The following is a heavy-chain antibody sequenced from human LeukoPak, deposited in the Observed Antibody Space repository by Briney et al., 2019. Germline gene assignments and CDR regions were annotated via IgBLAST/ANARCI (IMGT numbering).Heavy chain of an antibody. CDR3: ASPHSIAARPDAFDI. V-gene: IGHV1-46*03. J-gene: IGHJ3*02. Sequence: ASVKVSCKASGYTFTSYYMHWVRQAPGQGLEWMGIINPSGGSTSYAQKFQGRVTMTRDTSTSTVYMELSSLRSEDTAVYYCASPHSIAARPDAFDIWCQGTMVTVSS. CDR2: INPSGGST. D-gene: IGHD6-6*01. CDR1: GYTFTSYY.